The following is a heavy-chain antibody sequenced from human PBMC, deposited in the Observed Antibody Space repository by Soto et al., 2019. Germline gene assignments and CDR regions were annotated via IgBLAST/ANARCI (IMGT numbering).Heavy chain of an antibody. CDR1: GVSVSRGSYS. D-gene: IGHD3-22*01. CDR2: VHDSGST. J-gene: IGHJ4*02. Sequence: SATLSLTCTVSGVSVSRGSYSWSWIRQSPGKGLEWIGYVHDSGSTAYSPSLESRVTISVDTAKNQVSLKLSSVTSADSAFYYCARAKVVAYYYDTSGYYTTFDFWGQGTQVTVSS. CDR3: ARAKVVAYYYDTSGYYTTFDF. V-gene: IGHV4-61*01.